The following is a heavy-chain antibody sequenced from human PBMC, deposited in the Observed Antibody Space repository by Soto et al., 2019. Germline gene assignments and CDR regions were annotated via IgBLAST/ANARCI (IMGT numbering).Heavy chain of an antibody. J-gene: IGHJ5*02. D-gene: IGHD3-16*01. CDR1: GFSLTTRGVG. CDR3: AHIPNYYQYDWFDP. CDR2: IYWDDDK. V-gene: IGHV2-5*02. Sequence: QITLKESGPTLVKPTQTLTLTCTFSGFSLTTRGVGVGWIRQPPGKALECLALIYWDDDKRYSPSLQSRLSTXKXTXXNQGALTMTNVDPVDTATYYCAHIPNYYQYDWFDPWGQGTLVSVSS.